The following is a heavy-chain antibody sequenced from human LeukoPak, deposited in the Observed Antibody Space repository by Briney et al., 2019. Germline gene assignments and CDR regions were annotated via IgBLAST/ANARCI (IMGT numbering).Heavy chain of an antibody. CDR2: IIPIFGTA. V-gene: IGHV1-69*01. D-gene: IGHD2-15*01. CDR1: GGTFISYA. CDR3: ARADRCYHDIYKDV. J-gene: IGHJ6*03. Sequence: SVKVSCKASGGTFISYAISWVRQAPGQGLEWMGGIIPIFGTANYAQKFQGRVTITGDESTSTAYMDLSSLRSEDTAVYYCARADRCYHDIYKDVWGKGATVTVSS.